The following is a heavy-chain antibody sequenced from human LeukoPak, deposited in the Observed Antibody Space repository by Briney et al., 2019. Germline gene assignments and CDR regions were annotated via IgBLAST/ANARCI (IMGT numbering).Heavy chain of an antibody. CDR3: ARDTMIVVDDAFDI. CDR1: GFTFSSYS. V-gene: IGHV3-21*01. CDR2: ISSSSYI. D-gene: IGHD3-22*01. Sequence: GGSLRLSCAASGFTFSSYSMNWVRQAPGKGLEWVSSISSSSYIYYADSVKGRFTISRDNAKNSLYLQMNSLRAGDTAVYYCARDTMIVVDDAFDIWGQGTMVTVSS. J-gene: IGHJ3*02.